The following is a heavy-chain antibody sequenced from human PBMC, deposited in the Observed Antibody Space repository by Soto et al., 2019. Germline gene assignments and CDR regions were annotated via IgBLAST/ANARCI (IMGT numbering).Heavy chain of an antibody. CDR2: IYRSGVT. CDR3: ARDKGNYYPYFAS. J-gene: IGHJ1*01. Sequence: SETLSLTCTVSGDCITTYYLNWIRQPAGKGLEWIVRIYRSGVTNYNASLKSRVTMSLDTSKNQFSLRLGSLTAAHPPVYYWARDKGNYYPYFASWGRGPLFTVS. CDR1: GDCITTYY. V-gene: IGHV4-4*07. D-gene: IGHD3-9*01.